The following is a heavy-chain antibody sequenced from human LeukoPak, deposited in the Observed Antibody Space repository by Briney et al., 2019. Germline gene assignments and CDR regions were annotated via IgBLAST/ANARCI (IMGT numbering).Heavy chain of an antibody. V-gene: IGHV3-7*01. CDR3: ARDLVECRGGNCYPNYFDY. CDR1: GFTFSTYW. D-gene: IGHD2-15*01. CDR2: VNQYGSKT. Sequence: PGGSLRLSWAPSGFTFSTYWMTWVRQAPGRGLDWVANVNQYGSKTVYVLSVKGQLFISRDNAKKSLYLQMNSLRAEDTAVYYCARDLVECRGGNCYPNYFDYWGQGTLVTVSS. J-gene: IGHJ4*02.